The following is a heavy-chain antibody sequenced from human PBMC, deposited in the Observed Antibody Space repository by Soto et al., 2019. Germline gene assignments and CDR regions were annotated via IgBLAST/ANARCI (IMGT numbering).Heavy chain of an antibody. Sequence: EVQLVESGGGLVKPGGSLRLSCAASGFTFSSYSMNWVRQAPGKGLEWVSSISSSSFSINYADSVKGRFSISRDNAQTALQLQTNSLRAEDAAVYYLARGESSNVDGLDVWGQGTTVTVSS. CDR2: ISSSSFSI. J-gene: IGHJ6*02. CDR3: ARGESSNVDGLDV. CDR1: GFTFSSYS. D-gene: IGHD3-16*01. V-gene: IGHV3-21*02.